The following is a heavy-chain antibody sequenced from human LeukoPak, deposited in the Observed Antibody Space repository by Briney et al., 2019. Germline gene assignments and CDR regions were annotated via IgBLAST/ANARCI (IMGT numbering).Heavy chain of an antibody. CDR2: ISGSGTGYST. V-gene: IGHV3-64*04. J-gene: IGHJ6*02. Sequence: GGSLRLSCSASGFTFSIYTMYWVRQAPGKGLEYVSTISGSGTGYSTYCADSVKGRFTISRDNSKNTLYLQMNSLRAEDTAVYYCAKLPPGRMVRGVMYVWGQGTTVTVSS. CDR1: GFTFSIYT. D-gene: IGHD3-10*01. CDR3: AKLPPGRMVRGVMYV.